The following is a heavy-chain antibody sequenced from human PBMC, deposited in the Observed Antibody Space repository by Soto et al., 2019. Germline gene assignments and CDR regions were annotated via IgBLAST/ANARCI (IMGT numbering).Heavy chain of an antibody. CDR2: IIPIFGTA. CDR1: VGSFSSYA. CDR3: ARDIVVVTATPGAFDI. Sequence: ASVRVSCKASVGSFSSYAISWVRQAPGQGLEWMGGIIPIFGTANYAQKFQGRVTITADESTSTAYMELSSLRSEDTAVYYCARDIVVVTATPGAFDIWGQGTMVTVSS. D-gene: IGHD2-21*02. V-gene: IGHV1-69*13. J-gene: IGHJ3*02.